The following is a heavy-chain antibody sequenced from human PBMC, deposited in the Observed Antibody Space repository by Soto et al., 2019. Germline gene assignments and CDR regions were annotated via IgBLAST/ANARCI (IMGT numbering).Heavy chain of an antibody. D-gene: IGHD6-13*01. CDR2: IWYDGSNK. V-gene: IGHV3-33*01. CDR1: GFTFSSYG. J-gene: IGHJ6*02. Sequence: GGSLRLSCAASGFTFSSYGMHWVRQAPGKGLEWVAVIWYDGSNKYYADSVKGRFTISRDNSKNKLYLQMNSLGAEETAVYYCARGGVSSGSWSLSYYYYYGMDVWGQGTTVTVSS. CDR3: ARGGVSSGSWSLSYYYYYGMDV.